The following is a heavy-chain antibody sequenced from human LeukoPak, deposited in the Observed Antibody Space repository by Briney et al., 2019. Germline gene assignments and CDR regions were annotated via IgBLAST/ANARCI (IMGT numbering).Heavy chain of an antibody. CDR2: ISSSGSTI. V-gene: IGHV3-11*04. CDR1: GFTFSDYY. CDR3: AKDSMITFGGVIALFDY. D-gene: IGHD3-16*02. J-gene: IGHJ4*02. Sequence: GGSLRLSCAASGFTFSDYYMSWIRQAPGKGLEWASYISSSGSTIYYADSVKGRFTISRDNAKNSLYLQMNSLRAEDTAVYYCAKDSMITFGGVIALFDYWGQGTLVTVSS.